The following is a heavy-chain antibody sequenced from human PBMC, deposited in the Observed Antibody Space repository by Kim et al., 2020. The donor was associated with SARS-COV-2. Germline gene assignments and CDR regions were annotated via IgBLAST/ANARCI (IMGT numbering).Heavy chain of an antibody. CDR3: ATDRVWFGELSRDYGMDV. J-gene: IGHJ6*02. V-gene: IGHV1-24*01. D-gene: IGHD3-10*01. CDR1: GYTLTELS. CDR2: FVPEDGET. Sequence: ASVKVSCKVSGYTLTELSMHWVRQAPGKGLEWMGGFVPEDGETIYAQKFQGRVTMTEDTSTDTAYMELSSLRSEDTAVYYCATDRVWFGELSRDYGMDVWGQGTTVTVSS.